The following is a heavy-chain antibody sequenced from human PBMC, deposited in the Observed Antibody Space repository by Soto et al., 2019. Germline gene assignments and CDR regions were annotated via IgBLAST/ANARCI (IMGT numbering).Heavy chain of an antibody. CDR3: TSPSINYDILTDYFKY. Sequence: EVQLVESGGGLVQPGGSLKLSCAASGFTFSGSAMHWVRQAPGKGLEWVGRIRRKANSDATVYAASVKGRFTISRDGLKNTAYLQMNSLKTEDTAVYYCTSPSINYDILTDYFKYWGQGSLVTVSS. CDR2: IRRKANSDAT. D-gene: IGHD3-9*01. CDR1: GFTFSGSA. J-gene: IGHJ4*02. V-gene: IGHV3-73*02.